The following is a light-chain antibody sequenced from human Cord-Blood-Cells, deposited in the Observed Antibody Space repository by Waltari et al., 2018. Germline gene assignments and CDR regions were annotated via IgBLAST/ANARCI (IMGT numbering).Light chain of an antibody. CDR3: QVWDSSSDHYV. Sequence: SYVLTQPPSVSVAPGKTARITCGGNNIGSKRVHWYQQKPGQAHVLVVHVDSERPSGIPERFSGSNSGTTATLTISRVEAGDEADYYCQVWDSSSDHYVFGTGTKVTVL. V-gene: IGLV3-21*03. J-gene: IGLJ1*01. CDR2: VDS. CDR1: NIGSKR.